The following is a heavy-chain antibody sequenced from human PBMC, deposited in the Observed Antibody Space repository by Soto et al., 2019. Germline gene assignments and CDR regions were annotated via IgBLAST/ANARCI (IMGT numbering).Heavy chain of an antibody. D-gene: IGHD3-10*01. CDR3: YGLGIFYPETAIQGNYYGMDV. J-gene: IGHJ6*02. V-gene: IGHV5-10-1*01. CDR1: GDRFTSYW. CDR2: IDPSDSYT. Sequence: PGESLKISCKGSGDRFTSYWISWVRQMPGKGLEWMGRIDPSDSYTNYSPSFQGHVTISADKSISTAYLQWSSLKASDTAMYYCYGLGIFYPETAIQGNYYGMDVWGQGTTVTVS.